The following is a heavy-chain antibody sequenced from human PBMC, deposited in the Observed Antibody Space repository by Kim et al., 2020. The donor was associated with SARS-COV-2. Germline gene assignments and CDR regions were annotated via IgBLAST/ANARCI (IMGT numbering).Heavy chain of an antibody. CDR3: ARESITIFGVVTYNWFDP. Sequence: KGRFTISRDNAKNSLYLQRNSLRAEDTAVYYCARESITIFGVVTYNWFDPWGQGTLVTVSS. J-gene: IGHJ5*02. V-gene: IGHV3-11*05. D-gene: IGHD3-3*01.